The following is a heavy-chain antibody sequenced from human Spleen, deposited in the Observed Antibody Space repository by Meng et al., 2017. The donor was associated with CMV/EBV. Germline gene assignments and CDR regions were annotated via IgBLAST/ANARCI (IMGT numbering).Heavy chain of an antibody. Sequence: GESLKISCAASGFSFSSYGMHWVRQAPGKGLEWVAYLQSDGAIEYYADSMKGRFTISRDNSKNTLYLQMNSLRPEDTAVYYCAKSRREGSYHGLYYYYDMDVCGQGTTVTVSS. CDR1: GFSFSSYG. CDR2: LQSDGAIE. D-gene: IGHD3-16*02. J-gene: IGHJ6*02. CDR3: AKSRREGSYHGLYYYYDMDV. V-gene: IGHV3-30*02.